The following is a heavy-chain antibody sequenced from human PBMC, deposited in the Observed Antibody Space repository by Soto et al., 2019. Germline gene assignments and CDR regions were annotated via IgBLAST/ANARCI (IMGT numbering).Heavy chain of an antibody. V-gene: IGHV3-30-3*01. J-gene: IGHJ4*02. CDR3: ARDSGRWRSSSYFYFDY. CDR2: ISYDGSNK. D-gene: IGHD6-13*01. Sequence: GGSLRLSCAASGFTFSSYAMHWVRQAPGKGLEWVAVISYDGSNKYYADSVKGRFTISRDNSKNTLYLQMNSLRAEDTAVYYCARDSGRWRSSSYFYFDYWGQGTLVTVSS. CDR1: GFTFSSYA.